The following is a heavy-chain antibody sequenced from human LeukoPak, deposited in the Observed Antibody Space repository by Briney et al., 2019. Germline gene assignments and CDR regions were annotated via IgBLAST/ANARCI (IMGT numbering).Heavy chain of an antibody. J-gene: IGHJ4*02. CDR1: GGSISSYY. CDR2: IYYTGST. V-gene: IGHV4-59*01. D-gene: IGHD1-26*01. Sequence: SETLSLTCTVSGGSISSYYWSWIRQPPGKGLEWIGYIYYTGSTRYNPSLESRVTISLDTSKNQFSLKLSTVTAADTAVYYCAREGRENDGSGYFDYWGQGTLVPVSS. CDR3: AREGRENDGSGYFDY.